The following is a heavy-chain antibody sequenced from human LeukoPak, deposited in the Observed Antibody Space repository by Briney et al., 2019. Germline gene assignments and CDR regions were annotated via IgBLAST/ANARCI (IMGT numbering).Heavy chain of an antibody. Sequence: PGGSLRLSCAASGFTFSSYWMSWVRQAPGKGLEWVSSIGYGGADSHYADSVKGRFTISRDNSKNTLYLQMNSLRAEDTAVYYCARYSILGWYDILTGHRVAFDIWGQGTMVTVSS. CDR3: ARYSILGWYDILTGHRVAFDI. J-gene: IGHJ3*02. CDR2: IGYGGADS. D-gene: IGHD3-9*01. V-gene: IGHV3-23*01. CDR1: GFTFSSYW.